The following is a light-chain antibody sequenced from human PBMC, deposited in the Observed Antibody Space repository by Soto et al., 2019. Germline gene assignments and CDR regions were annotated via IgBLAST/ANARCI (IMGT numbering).Light chain of an antibody. J-gene: IGKJ4*01. CDR1: QSVSSY. V-gene: IGKV3-11*01. CDR2: DAS. Sequence: EVVLTQSPATLSLSPGERATLSCRASQSVSSYLAWYQQKPGQAPRLLIYDASNGATGIPARFSGSGSGTDFTLTISSLEPEDFAVYYCQQHSNWPPLTFGGGTKVDIK. CDR3: QQHSNWPPLT.